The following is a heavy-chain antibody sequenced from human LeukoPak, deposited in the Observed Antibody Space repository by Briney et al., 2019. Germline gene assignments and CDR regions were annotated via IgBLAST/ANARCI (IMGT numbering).Heavy chain of an antibody. CDR3: ARGLLLWFGEDPGYYFDY. CDR2: IYSGGST. CDR1: GFTVSSCY. V-gene: IGHV3-66*01. J-gene: IGHJ4*02. Sequence: GGSLRLSCAASGFTVSSCYMSWVRLAPGKGLEWVSVIYSGGSTFYADSVKGRFIISRDNAKNTLYLQMNSLRAEDTAVYYCARGLLLWFGEDPGYYFDYWGQGTLVTVSS. D-gene: IGHD3-10*01.